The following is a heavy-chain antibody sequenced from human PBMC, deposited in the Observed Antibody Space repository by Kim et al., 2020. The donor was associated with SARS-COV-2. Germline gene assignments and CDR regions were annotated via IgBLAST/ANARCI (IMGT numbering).Heavy chain of an antibody. Sequence: SVKVSCKASGGTFSSYAISWVRQAPGQGLEWMGGIIPIFGTANYAQKFQGRVTITADESTSTAYMELSSLRSEDTAVYYCARDSGDIVVIPEDFKGIPANYGMEVWGQGTTVTVSS. CDR2: IIPIFGTA. J-gene: IGHJ6*02. CDR3: ARDSGDIVVIPEDFKGIPANYGMEV. CDR1: GGTFSSYA. D-gene: IGHD2-2*01. V-gene: IGHV1-69*13.